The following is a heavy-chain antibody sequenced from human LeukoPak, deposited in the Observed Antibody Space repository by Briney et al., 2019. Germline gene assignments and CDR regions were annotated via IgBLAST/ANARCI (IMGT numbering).Heavy chain of an antibody. D-gene: IGHD2-2*02. Sequence: SETLSLTCAVYGGSFSGYYWSWIRQPPGKGLEWIGYIYYSGSTNYNPSLKSRVTISVDTSKNQFSLKLSSVTAADTAVYYCARGYCSSTSCYTLYYYYGMDVWGQGTTVTVSS. J-gene: IGHJ6*02. V-gene: IGHV4-59*12. CDR3: ARGYCSSTSCYTLYYYYGMDV. CDR1: GGSFSGYY. CDR2: IYYSGST.